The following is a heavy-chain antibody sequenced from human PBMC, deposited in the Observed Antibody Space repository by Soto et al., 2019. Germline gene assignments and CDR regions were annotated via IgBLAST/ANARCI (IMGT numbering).Heavy chain of an antibody. CDR2: IYYSGST. D-gene: IGHD2-15*01. Sequence: QVQLQESGPGLVKPSQTLSLTCTVSGGSISIGDYYWSWIRQPPGKGLEWIGYIYYSGSTYYNPSLKSRFPMSVETHKNLSPLRLGSGSAGDTAVFYWARVSSFGSGSFIVYYSSGMDVRGQGTKITVPS. CDR1: GGSISIGDYY. CDR3: ARVSSFGSGSFIVYYSSGMDV. J-gene: IGHJ6*02. V-gene: IGHV4-30-4*01.